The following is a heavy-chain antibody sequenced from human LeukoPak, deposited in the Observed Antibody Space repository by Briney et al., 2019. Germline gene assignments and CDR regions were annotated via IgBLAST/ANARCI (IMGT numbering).Heavy chain of an antibody. Sequence: SGPTLVKPTQTLTLTCTFSGFSFSTSGVGVGWIRQPPGKALEWLALIYWDDDKRYSPSLKSRLTITKDTSKNQVVPTMTNMDPVDTATYYCARKGSGYDYWGQGTLVTVSS. CDR1: GFSFSTSGVG. CDR3: ARKGSGYDY. J-gene: IGHJ4*02. D-gene: IGHD3-22*01. CDR2: IYWDDDK. V-gene: IGHV2-5*02.